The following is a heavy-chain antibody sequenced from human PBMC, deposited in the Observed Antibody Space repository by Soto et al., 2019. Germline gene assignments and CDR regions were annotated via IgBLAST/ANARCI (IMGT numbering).Heavy chain of an antibody. CDR2: ISGSGGST. V-gene: IGHV3-23*01. CDR1: GFTFSIYS. J-gene: IGHJ4*02. D-gene: IGHD1-7*01. CDR3: AKNQERELPRVIDF. Sequence: GGSLRLSCAASGFTFSIYSMNWVRQAPGKGLEWVSLISGSGGSTHYADSVEGRFTISRDNSKNTLYLEMDSLRAEDTAVYYCAKNQERELPRVIDFWGQGTLVTVSS.